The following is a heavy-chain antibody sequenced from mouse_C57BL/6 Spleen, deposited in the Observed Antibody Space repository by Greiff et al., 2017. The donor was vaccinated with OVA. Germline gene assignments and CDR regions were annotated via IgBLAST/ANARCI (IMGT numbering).Heavy chain of an antibody. CDR2: IDPETGGT. J-gene: IGHJ1*03. D-gene: IGHD1-1*01. Sequence: QVQLQPSGAELVRPGASVTLSCKASGYTFTDYEMHWVKQTPVHGLEWIGAIDPETGGTAYNQKFKGKAILTADKSSSTAYMELRSLTSEDSAVYYCTREDYYGSSYRWYFDVWGTGTTVTVSS. CDR3: TREDYYGSSYRWYFDV. V-gene: IGHV1-15*01. CDR1: GYTFTDYE.